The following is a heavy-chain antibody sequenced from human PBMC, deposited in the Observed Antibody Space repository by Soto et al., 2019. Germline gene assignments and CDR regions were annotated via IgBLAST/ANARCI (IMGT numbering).Heavy chain of an antibody. D-gene: IGHD6-13*01. J-gene: IGHJ6*02. CDR3: ARDHGGSTWFVGVYYFFGLDV. CDR2: MCSGGSAK. Sequence: GGSLRLSCAASGFTFSNFAMHWVRQAPGKGLEWVADMCSGGSAKFYADSVKGRFTVSRDNAKNSLYLQMTSLRDDDTAVYFCARDHGGSTWFVGVYYFFGLDVWGQGTAVTVSS. CDR1: GFTFSNFA. V-gene: IGHV3-30*04.